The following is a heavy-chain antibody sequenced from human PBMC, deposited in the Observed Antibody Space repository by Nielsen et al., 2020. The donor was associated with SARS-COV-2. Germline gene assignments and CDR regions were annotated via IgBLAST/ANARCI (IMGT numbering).Heavy chain of an antibody. V-gene: IGHV1-69*04. CDR2: IIPILGIA. CDR1: GGTFSSYA. CDR3: ARDLFTVATISGMDV. Sequence: SVKVSCKASGGTFSSYAISWVRQAPGQGLEWMGRIIPILGIANYAQKFQGRVTITADKSTSTAYMELSSLRSEDTAVYYCARDLFTVATISGMDVWGQGTTVTVSS. J-gene: IGHJ6*02. D-gene: IGHD5-12*01.